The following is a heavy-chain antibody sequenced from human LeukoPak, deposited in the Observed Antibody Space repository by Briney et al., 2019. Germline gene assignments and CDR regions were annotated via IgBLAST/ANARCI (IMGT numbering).Heavy chain of an antibody. V-gene: IGHV1-69*13. CDR2: IIPIFGTA. D-gene: IGHD3-3*01. CDR1: GGTFSSYA. Sequence: SVKVSCKASGGTFSSYAISWVRQAPGQGLEWMGGIIPIFGTANYAQKFQGRVTITADESTSTAYMELSSLRSEDTAVYYCARVVKFWSGMELDLTRNWFDPWGQGTLVTVSS. CDR3: ARVVKFWSGMELDLTRNWFDP. J-gene: IGHJ5*02.